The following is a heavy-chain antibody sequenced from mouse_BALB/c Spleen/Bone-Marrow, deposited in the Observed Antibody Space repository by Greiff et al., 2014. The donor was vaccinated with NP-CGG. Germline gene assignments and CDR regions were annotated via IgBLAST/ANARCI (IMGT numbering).Heavy chain of an antibody. CDR1: GFNIQASY. CDR3: AKYGGLRYAMDY. V-gene: IGHV14-3*02. Sequence: VQLQQSGAELVKPGASVKLSCTASGFNIQASYMHWVRQRPEQGLEWIGRIDPANGNTKYDPKFQGKATITADTSSNTAYLQLSSLTAGDTAVYYCAKYGGLRYAMDYWGQGTSVTVSS. D-gene: IGHD2-4*01. J-gene: IGHJ4*01. CDR2: IDPANGNT.